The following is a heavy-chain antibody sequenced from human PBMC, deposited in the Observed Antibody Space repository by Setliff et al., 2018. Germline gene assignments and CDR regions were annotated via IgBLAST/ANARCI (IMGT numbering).Heavy chain of an antibody. Sequence: ASVKVSCKASGYTFTSYAMHWVRQAPGQRLEWMGWINAGNGNTKYSQKFQGRVTMTSDTSTSTAYMELRSLRSDDTAVYYCASNSAHYGDSSPFDYWGQGTLVTVSS. CDR2: INAGNGNT. D-gene: IGHD4-17*01. CDR3: ASNSAHYGDSSPFDY. V-gene: IGHV1-3*01. J-gene: IGHJ4*02. CDR1: GYTFTSYA.